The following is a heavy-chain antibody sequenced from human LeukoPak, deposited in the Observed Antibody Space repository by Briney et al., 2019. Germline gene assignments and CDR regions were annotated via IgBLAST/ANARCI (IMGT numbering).Heavy chain of an antibody. J-gene: IGHJ4*02. CDR2: ISWNSGSI. CDR3: AKDWGDGYNLPFFDC. Sequence: PGGSLRLSCAASGFTFDDYAMHWVRQAPGKGLEWVSGISWNSGSIGYADSVKGRFTISRDNAKNSLYLQMNSLRAEDTALYYCAKDWGDGYNLPFFDCWGQGTLVTVSS. CDR1: GFTFDDYA. D-gene: IGHD5-24*01. V-gene: IGHV3-9*01.